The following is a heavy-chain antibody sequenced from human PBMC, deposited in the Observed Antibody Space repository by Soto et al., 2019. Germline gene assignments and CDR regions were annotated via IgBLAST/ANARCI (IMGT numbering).Heavy chain of an antibody. CDR1: GGSISSGDYY. J-gene: IGHJ5*02. CDR2: IYYSGST. CDR3: ARDRAGVVVVAADSWFDP. D-gene: IGHD2-15*01. Sequence: QVQLQESGPGLVKPSQTLSLTCTVSGGSISSGDYYWSWIRQPPGKGLEWIGYIYYSGSTYYNPSLKSRVTISVDTSKNQFSLKLSSVTAADTAVYYCARDRAGVVVVAADSWFDPWGQGTLVTVSS. V-gene: IGHV4-30-4*01.